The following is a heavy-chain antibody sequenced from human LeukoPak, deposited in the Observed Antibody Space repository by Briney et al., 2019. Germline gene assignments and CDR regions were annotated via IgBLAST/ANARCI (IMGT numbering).Heavy chain of an antibody. Sequence: GGSLRLSCAASGFTFSSYAMSWVRQAPGKGLEWVSGISGSGGSTHYADSVKDRFTISRDNSKNTLYLQMNSLRAEDTAVYYCAPDLRGAAWSLDYWGQGTLVTVSS. D-gene: IGHD2-15*01. CDR3: APDLRGAAWSLDY. CDR1: GFTFSSYA. V-gene: IGHV3-23*01. J-gene: IGHJ4*02. CDR2: ISGSGGST.